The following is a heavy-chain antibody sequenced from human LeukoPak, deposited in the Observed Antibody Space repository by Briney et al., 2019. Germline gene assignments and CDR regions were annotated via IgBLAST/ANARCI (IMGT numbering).Heavy chain of an antibody. CDR3: ARGFRELLEPHFDY. Sequence: SETLSLTCTVSGGSISSSIYYWGWIRQPPGKGLEWIGSLDYSGGAFYNPSLESRVTISVDTSENQFSLKLSSVTAADTAVYYCARGFRELLEPHFDYWGQGTLVTVSS. V-gene: IGHV4-39*07. CDR2: LDYSGGA. J-gene: IGHJ4*02. CDR1: GGSISSSIYY. D-gene: IGHD1-26*01.